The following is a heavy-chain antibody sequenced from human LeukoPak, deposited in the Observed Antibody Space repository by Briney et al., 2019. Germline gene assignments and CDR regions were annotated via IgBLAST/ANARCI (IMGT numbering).Heavy chain of an antibody. D-gene: IGHD2-2*01. Sequence: PSETLSLTCTVSGGSISSYYWSWIRQPPGKGLEWIGYIYTSGSTNYNPSLKRRVTISVDTSKNQFSLKLSSVTAADTAVYYCASTPRRPYCSSTSCYPYYYYYMDVWGKGTTVTVSS. V-gene: IGHV4-4*09. CDR1: GGSISSYY. CDR3: ASTPRRPYCSSTSCYPYYYYYMDV. CDR2: IYTSGST. J-gene: IGHJ6*03.